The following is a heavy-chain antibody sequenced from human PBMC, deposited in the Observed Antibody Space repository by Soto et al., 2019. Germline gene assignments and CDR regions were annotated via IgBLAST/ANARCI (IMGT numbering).Heavy chain of an antibody. CDR2: ISYDGSNK. CDR1: GFTFSSYG. Sequence: GGSLRLSCAASGFTFSSYGMHWVRQAPGKGLEWVAVISYDGSNKYYADSVKGRFTISRDNSKNTLYPQMNSLRAEDTAVYYCAKSHDTTWGIIRNYYYGMDVWGQGTTVTVSS. D-gene: IGHD3-16*01. J-gene: IGHJ6*02. CDR3: AKSHDTTWGIIRNYYYGMDV. V-gene: IGHV3-30*18.